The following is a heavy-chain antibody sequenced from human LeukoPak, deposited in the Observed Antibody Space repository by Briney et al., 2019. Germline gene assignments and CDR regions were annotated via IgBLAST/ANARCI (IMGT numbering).Heavy chain of an antibody. D-gene: IGHD2-21*02. Sequence: GGSLRLSCAASGFTFSSYWMSWVRQAPGKGREWVANIKQDGSEKYYVDSVKGRFTISRDNAKNSLYLQMNSLRAEDTAVYYCARDSNCGGDCYYWYFDYWGQGTLVTVSS. J-gene: IGHJ4*02. CDR3: ARDSNCGGDCYYWYFDY. V-gene: IGHV3-7*01. CDR1: GFTFSSYW. CDR2: IKQDGSEK.